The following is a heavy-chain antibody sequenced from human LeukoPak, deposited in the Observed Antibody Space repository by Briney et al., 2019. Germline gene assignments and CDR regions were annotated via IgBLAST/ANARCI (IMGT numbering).Heavy chain of an antibody. V-gene: IGHV1-8*01. CDR1: GYTFTSYD. CDR2: MNPNSGNT. J-gene: IGHJ4*02. D-gene: IGHD3-10*01. CDR3: ARGPRYYGSGSYSIDY. Sequence: GASVKVSCKASGYTFTSYDINWVRQATGQGLEWMGWMNPNSGNTGYAQKFQGRVTMTRNTSISTAYMELSSLRSEDTAVYYCARGPRYYGSGSYSIDYWGQGTLVTVSS.